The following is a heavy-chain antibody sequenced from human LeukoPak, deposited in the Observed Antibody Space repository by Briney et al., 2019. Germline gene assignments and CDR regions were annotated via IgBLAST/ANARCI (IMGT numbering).Heavy chain of an antibody. V-gene: IGHV4-61*02. J-gene: IGHJ4*02. CDR1: GGSISSGSYY. CDR3: ARDPYGSGFFDY. CDR2: IYTSGST. Sequence: SQTLSLTCTDSGGSISSGSYYWSWIRQPAGKGLEWIGRIYTSGSTNYNPSLKSRVTISVDTSKNQFSLKLSSVTAADTAVYYCARDPYGSGFFDYWGQGTLVTVSS. D-gene: IGHD3-10*01.